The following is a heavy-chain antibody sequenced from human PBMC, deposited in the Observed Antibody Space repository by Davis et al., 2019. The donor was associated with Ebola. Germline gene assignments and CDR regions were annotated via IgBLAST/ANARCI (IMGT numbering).Heavy chain of an antibody. CDR2: IYYSGST. J-gene: IGHJ4*02. CDR1: GGSISSYY. CDR3: ARMGYCSGGSCYSGDY. V-gene: IGHV4-59*12. Sequence: PSETLSLTCTVSGGSISSYYWSWIRQPPGKGLEWIGYIYYSGSTYYNPSLKSRVTISVDTSKNQFSLKLSSVTAADTAVYYCARMGYCSGGSCYSGDYWGQGTLVTVSS. D-gene: IGHD2-15*01.